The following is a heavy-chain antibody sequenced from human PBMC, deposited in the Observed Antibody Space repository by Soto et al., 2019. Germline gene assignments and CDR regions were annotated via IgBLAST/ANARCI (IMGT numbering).Heavy chain of an antibody. CDR1: GFTFSSYS. V-gene: IGHV3-48*01. CDR2: ISSSSSTI. D-gene: IGHD2-15*01. J-gene: IGHJ4*02. CDR3: AKSVAATCFDY. Sequence: GGSLRLSCAASGFTFSSYSMNWVRQAPGKGLEWVSYISSSSSTIYYADSVKGRFTISRDNAKNSLYLQMNSLRAEDTAVYYCAKSVAATCFDYWGQGSLVTVPS.